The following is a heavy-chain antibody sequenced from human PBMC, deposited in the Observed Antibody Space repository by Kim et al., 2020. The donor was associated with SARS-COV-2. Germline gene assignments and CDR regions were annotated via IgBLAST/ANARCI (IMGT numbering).Heavy chain of an antibody. CDR2: SGDST. V-gene: IGHV3-23*01. D-gene: IGHD3-16*01. J-gene: IGHJ4*02. Sequence: SGDSTFHADSVKGRFTISRDNSKNTLYLQMNSLRAEDTAIYYCASLKADYWDQGSLVTVSS. CDR3: ASLKADY.